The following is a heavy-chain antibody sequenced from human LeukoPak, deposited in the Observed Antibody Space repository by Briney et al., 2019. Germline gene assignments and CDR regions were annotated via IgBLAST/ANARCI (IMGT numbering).Heavy chain of an antibody. D-gene: IGHD3-3*01. CDR3: AKGVFGVNRAFDY. CDR2: ISESGSGT. Sequence: GGSLRLSCEASGFTLNTCAMSWVRQAPGKGLEWVSAISESGSGTYYADSVKGRFTISRHNSKNTLYLQMNSLRVDDTALYYCAKGVFGVNRAFDYWGQGTLVTVSS. V-gene: IGHV3-23*01. CDR1: GFTLNTCA. J-gene: IGHJ4*02.